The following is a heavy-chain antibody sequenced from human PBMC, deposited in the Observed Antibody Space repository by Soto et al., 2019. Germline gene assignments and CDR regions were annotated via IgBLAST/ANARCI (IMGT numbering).Heavy chain of an antibody. CDR1: CGSINNYY. CDR3: ARSVYIPLIQQ. V-gene: IGHV4-59*01. J-gene: IGHJ1*01. Sequence: QVQLQESGPGLVRPSETLSLTCTVSCGSINNYYWSWIRQTPGKGLEWIGYIYYSGSTNYNPSLKSRVNRSVDMSRNQFALKLNSVTAADTAVYYGARSVYIPLIQQWGQGTLVTVSS. D-gene: IGHD2-21*01. CDR2: IYYSGST.